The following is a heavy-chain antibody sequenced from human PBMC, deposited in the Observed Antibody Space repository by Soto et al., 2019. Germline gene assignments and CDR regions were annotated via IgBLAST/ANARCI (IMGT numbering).Heavy chain of an antibody. Sequence: SETLSLTCSVSGDSVSSDRYFWTWIRQPPGKGLEWVAYISYTGDTNYNPSLKSRVTISVDTSRNQFSLTLTSVTAADTAVYFCARIVVGATVDLWGQGSLVTVS. CDR3: ARIVVGATVDL. CDR1: GDSVSSDRYF. D-gene: IGHD1-26*01. CDR2: ISYTGDT. V-gene: IGHV4-61*01. J-gene: IGHJ5*02.